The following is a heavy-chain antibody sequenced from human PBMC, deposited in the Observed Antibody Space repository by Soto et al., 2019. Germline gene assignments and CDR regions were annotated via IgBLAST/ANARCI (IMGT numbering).Heavy chain of an antibody. CDR1: GFTLSSYH. J-gene: IGHJ2*01. CDR3: ARDRYSYDSRAYQGVDWYFDL. CDR2: IWYDGSHE. Sequence: GGSLRLSCVASGFTLSSYHMHWVRQAPGKGLEWVAVIWYDGSHESYADSVKGRFTISRDNSKNTLFLQMNSLRAEDTAVYYCARDRYSYDSRAYQGVDWYFDLWGRGTLVTVSS. D-gene: IGHD3-22*01. V-gene: IGHV3-33*08.